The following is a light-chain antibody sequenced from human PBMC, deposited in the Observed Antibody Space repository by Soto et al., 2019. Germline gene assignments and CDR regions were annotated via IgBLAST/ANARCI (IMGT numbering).Light chain of an antibody. Sequence: QSALTQPASVSGSPGQSITISCTGTSSDVGGYNYVSWYQQHPGKAPKLMIYDVSNRPSGVSNRCSGSKSGNTASLTISGRQAEDEADYCCSTYTSSRTWVFGGGTKLTVL. V-gene: IGLV2-14*01. J-gene: IGLJ3*02. CDR1: SSDVGGYNY. CDR2: DVS. CDR3: STYTSSRTWV.